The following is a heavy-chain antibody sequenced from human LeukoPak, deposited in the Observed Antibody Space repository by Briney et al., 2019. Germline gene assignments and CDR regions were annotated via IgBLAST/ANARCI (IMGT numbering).Heavy chain of an antibody. CDR2: IYYSGIT. CDR1: GGSIFSYY. D-gene: IGHD3-22*01. J-gene: IGHJ2*01. V-gene: IGHV4-59*08. CDR3: ARRAYYDSSGYHPTSGNFDL. Sequence: TETLSLTCTVSGGSIFSYYWNWIRQPPGKGLEWLGYIYYSGITNSTPSLRSRGTISIDTSKNQSSLRLTSVNAADTAIYYCARRAYYDSSGYHPTSGNFDLWGRGTLVT.